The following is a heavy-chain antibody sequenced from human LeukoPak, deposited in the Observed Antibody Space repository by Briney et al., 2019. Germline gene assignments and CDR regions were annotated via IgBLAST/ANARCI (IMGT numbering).Heavy chain of an antibody. CDR3: ARTVGTYYDSSGYYQWYYYYYYYMDV. J-gene: IGHJ6*03. D-gene: IGHD3-22*01. V-gene: IGHV1-8*01. Sequence: GASVKVSCKASGYTFTSYDINWVRQATGQGLEWMGWMNPNSGNTGYAQKFQGRVTMTRNTSISTAHMELSSLRSEDTAVYYCARTVGTYYDSSGYYQWYYYYYYYMDVWGKGTTVTISS. CDR2: MNPNSGNT. CDR1: GYTFTSYD.